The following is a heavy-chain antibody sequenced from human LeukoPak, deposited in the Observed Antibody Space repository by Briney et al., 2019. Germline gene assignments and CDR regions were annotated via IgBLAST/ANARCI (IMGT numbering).Heavy chain of an antibody. V-gene: IGHV4-59*01. CDR1: GGSISSYY. J-gene: IGHJ4*02. D-gene: IGHD6-13*01. Sequence: SETLSLTCTVSGGSISSYYWSWIRQPPGKGLEWIGYIYYSGSTNYNPSLKSRVTISVDTSKNQFSLKLSSVTAADTAVYYCARAITGYTGSWSDYWGQGTLVTVSS. CDR3: ARAITGYTGSWSDY. CDR2: IYYSGST.